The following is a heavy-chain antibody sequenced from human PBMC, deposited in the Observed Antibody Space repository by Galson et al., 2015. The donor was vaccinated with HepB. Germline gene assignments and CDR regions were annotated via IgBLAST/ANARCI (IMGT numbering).Heavy chain of an antibody. J-gene: IGHJ4*02. CDR2: IIPIFGTA. CDR3: AYSRDGYKPNFLFDY. CDR1: GGTFSSYA. V-gene: IGHV1-69*13. Sequence: SVKVSCKASGGTFSSYAISWVRQAPGQGLEWMGGIIPIFGTANYAQKFQGRATITADESTSTAYMELSSLRSEDTAVYYCAYSRDGYKPNFLFDYWGQGTLVTVSS. D-gene: IGHD5-24*01.